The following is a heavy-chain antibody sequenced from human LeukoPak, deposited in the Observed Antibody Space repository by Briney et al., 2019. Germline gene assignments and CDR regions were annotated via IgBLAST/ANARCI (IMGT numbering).Heavy chain of an antibody. V-gene: IGHV4-39*01. CDR1: GVFFSNSDYY. J-gene: IGHJ4*02. D-gene: IGHD2-8*01. CDR2: MYYSGST. Sequence: PSETLSLTCTISGVFFSNSDYYWGWVRQPPGKGLEWLATMYYSGSTYYNPSLRSRLTLSADTSKNQITLKLSSVTAADTAVYYCARQMYGLLYPDFWGQGTLVAVSS. CDR3: ARQMYGLLYPDF.